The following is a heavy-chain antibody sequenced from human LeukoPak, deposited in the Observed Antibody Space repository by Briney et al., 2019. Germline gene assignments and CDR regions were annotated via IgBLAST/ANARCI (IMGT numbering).Heavy chain of an antibody. Sequence: PGGSLRLSCAASGFTFDDYAMHWVRQAPGKGLEWVSGISWNSGSIGYADSVKGRFTISRDNAKNSLYLQMNSLRAEDMALYYCAKALGPSDLIAAGFDYWGQGTLVTVSS. CDR2: ISWNSGSI. CDR3: AKALGPSDLIAAGFDY. V-gene: IGHV3-9*03. CDR1: GFTFDDYA. D-gene: IGHD2-21*01. J-gene: IGHJ4*02.